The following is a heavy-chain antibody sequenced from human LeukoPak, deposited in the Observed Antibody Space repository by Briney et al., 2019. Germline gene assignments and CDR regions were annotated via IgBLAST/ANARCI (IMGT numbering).Heavy chain of an antibody. V-gene: IGHV4-59*01. J-gene: IGHJ5*02. CDR2: IYYSGST. CDR3: ARGVTFGGVIVTDWFDP. CDR1: GGSITNYY. D-gene: IGHD3-16*02. Sequence: SETLSLTCTVSGGSITNYYWAWIRQPPGKGLEWIGYIYYSGSTNYNPSLKSRVTISVDTSKNQFSLKLSSVTAADTAVYYCARGVTFGGVIVTDWFDPWGQGTLVTVSS.